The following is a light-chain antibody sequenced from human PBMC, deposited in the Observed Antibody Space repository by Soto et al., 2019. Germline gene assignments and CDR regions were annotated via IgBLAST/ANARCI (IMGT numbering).Light chain of an antibody. CDR3: QSSDSSGSWV. CDR1: PLPNQY. J-gene: IGLJ3*02. Sequence: SYELTQPPSVSVSPGQTARITCSGAPLPNQYTYWYQHKPGQAPVMVIYKDTERPSGIPERLSGSTTGTTVTLTISGVQPEDEVDYYCQSSDSSGSWVFGGGTKLTVL. CDR2: KDT. V-gene: IGLV3-25*02.